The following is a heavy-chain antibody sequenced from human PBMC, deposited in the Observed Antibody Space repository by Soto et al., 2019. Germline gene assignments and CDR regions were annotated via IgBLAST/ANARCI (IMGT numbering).Heavy chain of an antibody. CDR1: GGSINSYY. CDR2: IYSGGST. CDR3: ARGPGGFGDFSLDY. J-gene: IGHJ4*02. D-gene: IGHD3-10*01. V-gene: IGHV4-4*07. Sequence: QVQLQESGPGLVKPSETLSLTCTVSGGSINSYYWSWIRQPAGKGLEWIGRIYSGGSTNYNPSLKSRLTVSVDTAKTQFSLKLTSVTAADTAVYSCARGPGGFGDFSLDYWGQGTLVTVSS.